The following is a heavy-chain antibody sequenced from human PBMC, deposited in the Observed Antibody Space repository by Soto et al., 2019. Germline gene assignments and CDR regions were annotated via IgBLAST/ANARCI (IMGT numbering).Heavy chain of an antibody. V-gene: IGHV4-59*01. D-gene: IGHD6-13*01. CDR3: ARDGRSPGIAAAGTPFDP. Sequence: SETLSLTCTVSGGSISSYYWSWIRQPPGKGLEWIGYIYYSGSTTYNPSLKSRVTISVDTSKNQFSLKLSSVTAADTAVYYCARDGRSPGIAAAGTPFDPWGQGTLVTVSS. CDR1: GGSISSYY. CDR2: IYYSGST. J-gene: IGHJ5*02.